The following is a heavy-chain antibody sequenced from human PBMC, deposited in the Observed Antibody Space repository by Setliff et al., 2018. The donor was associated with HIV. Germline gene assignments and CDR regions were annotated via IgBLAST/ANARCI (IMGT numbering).Heavy chain of an antibody. CDR2: IHYGGGT. CDR1: GGSISNYY. V-gene: IGHV4-59*12. D-gene: IGHD3-9*01. Sequence: SETLSLTCSISGGSISNYYWVWIRQSPGKGLEWIGHIHYGGGTYYNPSLKSRVTISSDTSKNLFSLKLTTVTAADAAVYYCTRDTGYILSGYRPHWYFDLWGRGTLVTVSS. CDR3: TRDTGYILSGYRPHWYFDL. J-gene: IGHJ2*01.